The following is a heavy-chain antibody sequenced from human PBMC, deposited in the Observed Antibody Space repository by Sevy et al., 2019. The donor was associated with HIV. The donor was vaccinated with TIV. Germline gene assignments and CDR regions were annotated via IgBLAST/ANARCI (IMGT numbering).Heavy chain of an antibody. CDR3: ARDSGLRGISGDFDY. CDR2: ISAYGDT. Sequence: ASVKVSCTASGYTFTTRGLTWVRQAPGQGLEWMGWISAYGDTDYAQRVQGRITMTTDTSTKTAYMELRNLRSDDTAVYYCARDSGLRGISGDFDYWGQGTLVTVSS. D-gene: IGHD3-10*01. V-gene: IGHV1-18*01. CDR1: GYTFTTRG. J-gene: IGHJ4*02.